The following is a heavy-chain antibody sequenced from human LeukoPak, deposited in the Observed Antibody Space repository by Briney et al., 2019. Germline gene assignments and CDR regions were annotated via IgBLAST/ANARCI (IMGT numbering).Heavy chain of an antibody. J-gene: IGHJ6*02. D-gene: IGHD1/OR15-1a*01. CDR1: GFTFSSYW. Sequence: PGRSLRLSCAASGFTFSSYWMSWVRQAPGKGLEWVANINQDGSEKYYVDSVKGRFTISRDNAKNSLYLQMNSLRAEDTAVYYCARNPMGTESYYYYGMDVWGQGATVTVSS. CDR2: INQDGSEK. CDR3: ARNPMGTESYYYYGMDV. V-gene: IGHV3-7*01.